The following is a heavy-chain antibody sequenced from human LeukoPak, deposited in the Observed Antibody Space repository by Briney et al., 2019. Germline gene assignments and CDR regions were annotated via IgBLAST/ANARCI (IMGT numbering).Heavy chain of an antibody. CDR2: IRSKANSYAT. D-gene: IGHD1-1*01. V-gene: IGHV3-73*01. CDR3: TRYNVGFES. J-gene: IGHJ4*02. Sequence: PGGSLRLACAASGFTFSGSAMHWVRQASGKGLEWVGRIRSKANSYATAYAASVKGRLALSRDDSKNTAYPQMNSLKTEDTAVYYRTRYNVGFESWGQGTLVTVSS. CDR1: GFTFSGSA.